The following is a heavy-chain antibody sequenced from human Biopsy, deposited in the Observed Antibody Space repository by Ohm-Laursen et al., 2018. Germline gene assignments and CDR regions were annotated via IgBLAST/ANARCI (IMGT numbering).Heavy chain of an antibody. CDR2: ISSSGDNT. D-gene: IGHD6-19*01. CDR3: AKDRRAVAGYDAFDI. CDR1: GFTFNIYA. J-gene: IGHJ3*02. Sequence: SLRLSCSASGFTFNIYAMAWVRQAPEKGLEWVSSISSSGDNTYYSDSVKGRFTISRDNSRNTVYLQMNSLRAEDTALYYCAKDRRAVAGYDAFDIWGQGTMVTVSS. V-gene: IGHV3-23*01.